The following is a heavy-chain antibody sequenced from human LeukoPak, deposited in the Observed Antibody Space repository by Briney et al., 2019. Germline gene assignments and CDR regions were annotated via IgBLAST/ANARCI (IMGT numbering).Heavy chain of an antibody. D-gene: IGHD4-17*01. J-gene: IGHJ4*02. Sequence: PGRSLRLSCAASGLTFSSHSINWVRQAPGKWLECVSFIISSSGIINYADSVKGRLTISREHAKTSFDLQMNSLRDEDTAVYYCARDYEGDYGEYFDYWGQGTLVTVSS. V-gene: IGHV3-48*02. CDR1: GLTFSSHS. CDR2: IISSSGII. CDR3: ARDYEGDYGEYFDY.